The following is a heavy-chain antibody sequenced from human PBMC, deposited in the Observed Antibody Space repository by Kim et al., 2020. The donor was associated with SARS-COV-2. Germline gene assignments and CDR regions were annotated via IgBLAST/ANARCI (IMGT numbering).Heavy chain of an antibody. V-gene: IGHV4-31*03. D-gene: IGHD3-3*01. CDR2: IYYSGST. CDR3: ARVEGITIFGVVIIGAFDI. CDR1: GGSISSGGYY. Sequence: SETLSLTCTVSGGSISSGGYYWSWIRQHPGKGLEWIGYIYYSGSTYYNPSLKSRVTISVDTSKNQFSLKLSSVTAADTAVYYCARVEGITIFGVVIIGAFDIWGQGTMVTDSS. J-gene: IGHJ3*02.